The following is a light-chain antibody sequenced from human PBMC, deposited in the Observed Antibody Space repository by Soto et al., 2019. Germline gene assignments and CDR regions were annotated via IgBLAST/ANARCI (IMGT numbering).Light chain of an antibody. CDR3: QQYSGYSRT. CDR2: KAS. V-gene: IGKV1-5*03. CDR1: QSISGW. Sequence: DIQMTQSPSTLSASIGDRVTITCRASQSISGWLAWYQQKPGKAPKLLIYKASSLESGVPSRFSGSGSGTEFTLTISSLQPDDVATYYCQQYSGYSRTFGQGTKVDIK. J-gene: IGKJ1*01.